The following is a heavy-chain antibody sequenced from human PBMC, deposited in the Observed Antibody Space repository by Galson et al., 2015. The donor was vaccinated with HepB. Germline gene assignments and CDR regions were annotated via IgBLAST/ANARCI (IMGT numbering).Heavy chain of an antibody. J-gene: IGHJ3*02. CDR2: IIPILGIA. CDR1: GGTFSSYT. V-gene: IGHV1-69*02. D-gene: IGHD6-19*01. CDR3: ARVFWYSVIPCSGWGCPGAFDI. Sequence: SVKVSCKASGGTFSSYTISWVRQAPGQGLEWMGRIIPILGIANYAQKFQGRVTITADKSTSTAYMELSSLRSEDTAVYYCARVFWYSVIPCSGWGCPGAFDIWGQGTMVTVSS.